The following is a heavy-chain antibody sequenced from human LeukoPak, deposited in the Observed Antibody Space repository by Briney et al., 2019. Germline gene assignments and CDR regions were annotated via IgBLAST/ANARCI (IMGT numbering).Heavy chain of an antibody. J-gene: IGHJ4*02. V-gene: IGHV3-23*01. D-gene: IGHD3-22*01. CDR2: ISGSGGST. CDR1: GFTFSSYA. Sequence: GASLRLSCAASGFTFSSYAMSWVRQAPGKGLEWVSAISGSGGSTYYADSVKGRFTISRDNSKNTLYLQMNSLRAEDTAVYYCAKDVYDSSGYYFDCWGQGTLVTVSS. CDR3: AKDVYDSSGYYFDC.